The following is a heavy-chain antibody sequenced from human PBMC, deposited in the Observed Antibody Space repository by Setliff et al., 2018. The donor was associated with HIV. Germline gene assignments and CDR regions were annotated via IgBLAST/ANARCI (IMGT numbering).Heavy chain of an antibody. CDR3: ARGDGDSIFDF. D-gene: IGHD4-17*01. V-gene: IGHV4-31*03. CDR1: GGSISSGGYY. Sequence: TSETLSLTCTVSGGSISSGGYYWSWIRQHPGKGLEWIGYIYYSGSTYYNPSLKSRITVSVDTSKNQFSLQLKSVTAADTAVYYCARGDGDSIFDFWGQGTLVTVSS. CDR2: IYYSGST. J-gene: IGHJ4*01.